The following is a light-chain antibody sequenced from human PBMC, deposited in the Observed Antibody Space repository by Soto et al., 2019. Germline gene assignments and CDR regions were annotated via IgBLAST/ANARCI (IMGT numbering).Light chain of an antibody. CDR1: QSISTW. J-gene: IGKJ1*01. Sequence: DIQMTQSPSTLSASVRDRVTITCRASQSISTWLAWYQQKPGKAPKLLIYDASSLESGVPSRFGGGGSGTEFTLTIRSLQPDDSATYYCQQYHSFPVTFGQGTKVDI. CDR2: DAS. CDR3: QQYHSFPVT. V-gene: IGKV1-5*01.